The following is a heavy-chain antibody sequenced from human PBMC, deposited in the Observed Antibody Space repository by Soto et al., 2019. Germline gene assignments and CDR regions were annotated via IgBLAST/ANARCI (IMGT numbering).Heavy chain of an antibody. CDR1: GYSFTSYW. V-gene: IGHV5-51*01. J-gene: IGHJ6*02. Sequence: GESLKISCNGSGYSFTSYWIGWVRQMPGKGLEWMGIIYPGDSDTRYSPSFQGQVTISADKSISTAYLQWSSLKASDTAMYYCARHAAIDSYYYYYYGMDVWGQGTTVTVSS. CDR3: ARHAAIDSYYYYYYGMDV. CDR2: IYPGDSDT.